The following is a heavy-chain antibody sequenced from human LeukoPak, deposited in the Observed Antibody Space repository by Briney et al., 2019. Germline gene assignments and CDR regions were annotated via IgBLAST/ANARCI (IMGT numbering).Heavy chain of an antibody. CDR3: ARDLGAYSGTHLRDY. CDR2: IIPILGIA. V-gene: IGHV1-69*04. CDR1: GGTFSSYA. D-gene: IGHD1-26*01. Sequence: SVKVSCKASGGTFSSYAISWVRQAPGQGLEWMGRIIPILGIANYAQKFQGRVTITADKPTSTAYMELSSLRSEDTAVYYCARDLGAYSGTHLRDYWGQGTLVTVSS. J-gene: IGHJ4*02.